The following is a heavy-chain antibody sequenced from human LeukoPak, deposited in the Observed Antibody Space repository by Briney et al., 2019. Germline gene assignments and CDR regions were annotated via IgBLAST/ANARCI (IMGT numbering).Heavy chain of an antibody. D-gene: IGHD4-11*01. V-gene: IGHV3-7*01. CDR3: ARDLAYSRLDY. CDR1: GLTFSSSW. J-gene: IGHJ4*02. Sequence: GGSLRLSCAVSGLTFSSSWMDWVRQAPGKGLEWVASINPDGNKKYSADSVKGRFTISRDNAENSLYLQMNSLRVEDTAFYYCARDLAYSRLDYWGQGMLITVSS. CDR2: INPDGNKK.